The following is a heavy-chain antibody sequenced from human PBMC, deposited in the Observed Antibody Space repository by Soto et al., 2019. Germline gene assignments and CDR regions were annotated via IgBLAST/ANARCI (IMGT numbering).Heavy chain of an antibody. CDR1: GFSFSDYS. D-gene: IGHD2-21*02. CDR2: ISSSSDKT. J-gene: IGHJ4*02. Sequence: LVESWGDLVYPGGSLRLSCVGSGFSFSDYSMNWVRQPPGKGLQWVSYISSSSDKTYYADSVKGRFTVSRDNAKNALFLQMNSLRDDDTATYFCARLRKGSLVTAWGQGTRVTVSS. CDR3: ARLRKGSLVTA. V-gene: IGHV3-48*02.